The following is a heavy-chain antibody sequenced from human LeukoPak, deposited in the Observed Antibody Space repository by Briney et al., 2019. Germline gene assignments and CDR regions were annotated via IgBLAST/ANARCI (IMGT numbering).Heavy chain of an antibody. V-gene: IGHV3-23*01. Sequence: HPGGSLRLSCAASGFTFSSYAMSWVRQAPGKGLEWVSAISGSGGSTYYADSVKGRFTISRDNSKNTLYLQMNSLRAEDTAVYYCAKVGCSGGSCYPLHAFDIWGQGTMVTVSS. CDR1: GFTFSSYA. CDR2: ISGSGGST. CDR3: AKVGCSGGSCYPLHAFDI. J-gene: IGHJ3*02. D-gene: IGHD2-15*01.